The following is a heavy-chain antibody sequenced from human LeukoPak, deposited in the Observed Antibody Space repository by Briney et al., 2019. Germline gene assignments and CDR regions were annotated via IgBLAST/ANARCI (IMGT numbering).Heavy chain of an antibody. Sequence: GASVKVSCKASGYTFTSYYMHWVRQAPGQGLEWMGIINPSGGSTTYAQKFQGRVTMTRDTSTSTVYMELSSLRSEDTAVYYCAGEPATTTVTYPFFDYWGQGPLVTVSS. CDR2: INPSGGST. V-gene: IGHV1-46*01. J-gene: IGHJ4*02. CDR1: GYTFTSYY. D-gene: IGHD4-17*01. CDR3: AGEPATTTVTYPFFDY.